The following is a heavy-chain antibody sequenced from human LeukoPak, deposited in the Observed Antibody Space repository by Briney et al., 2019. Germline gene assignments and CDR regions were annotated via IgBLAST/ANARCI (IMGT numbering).Heavy chain of an antibody. CDR3: ARVVVVVIAPRSDAFDI. V-gene: IGHV3-11*04. D-gene: IGHD2-21*01. CDR1: GFTFSDYY. J-gene: IGHJ3*02. Sequence: GGSLRLSCAASGFTFSDYYMNWIRQAPGKGLEWVSYISSSGSTIYYADSVKGRFTISRDNAKNSLYLQMNSLRAEDTAVYYCARVVVVVIAPRSDAFDIWGQGTMVTVSS. CDR2: ISSSGSTI.